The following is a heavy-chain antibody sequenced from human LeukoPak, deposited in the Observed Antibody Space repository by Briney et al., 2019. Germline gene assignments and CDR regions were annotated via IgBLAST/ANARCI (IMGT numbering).Heavy chain of an antibody. D-gene: IGHD1-26*01. CDR3: AKDTSVLSGSYYLDY. J-gene: IGHJ4*02. CDR2: IQYDGSIK. Sequence: GGSLRLSCAASTFSFSTYGVHWVRQAPGKGLEWVAFIQYDGSIKLYGDSVKGRFTISRDNSKNTLYLQMNSLRPEDTAVYYCAKDTSVLSGSYYLDYWGQGTLVTVSS. CDR1: TFSFSTYG. V-gene: IGHV3-30*02.